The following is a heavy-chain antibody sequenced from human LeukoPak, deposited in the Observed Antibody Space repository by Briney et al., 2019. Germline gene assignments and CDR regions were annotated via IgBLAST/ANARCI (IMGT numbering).Heavy chain of an antibody. D-gene: IGHD2-15*01. CDR3: AGVCGGSCRDDAFDI. CDR2: INPNRGRT. J-gene: IGHJ3*02. V-gene: IGHV1-2*02. CDR1: GSTFTGSY. Sequence: ASVKVSSTASGSTFTGSYMNWVRQAPGQPLEWMGWINPNRGRTNYAQNFQGRVSITGDTSISTAYMDLSRLRSADTAVYYCAGVCGGSCRDDAFDIWDQGTMVTVSS.